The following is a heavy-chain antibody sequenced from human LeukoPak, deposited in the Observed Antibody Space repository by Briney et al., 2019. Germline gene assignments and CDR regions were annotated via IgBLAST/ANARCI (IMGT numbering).Heavy chain of an antibody. D-gene: IGHD6-19*01. Sequence: GGSLRLSCAASGFTFSNYALHWVRQAPGKGLEWMAVISSDGSSTYYGGSVKGRFTISRDNSNNTLYLQMSSLRAEDTAVFYCARAVHRSGSYYYGMDVWGQGTTVTVSS. J-gene: IGHJ6*02. CDR1: GFTFSNYA. V-gene: IGHV3-30-3*01. CDR3: ARAVHRSGSYYYGMDV. CDR2: ISSDGSST.